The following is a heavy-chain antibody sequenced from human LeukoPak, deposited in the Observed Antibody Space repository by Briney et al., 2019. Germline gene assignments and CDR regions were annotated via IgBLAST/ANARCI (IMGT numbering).Heavy chain of an antibody. V-gene: IGHV3-30-3*01. D-gene: IGHD2/OR15-2a*01. Sequence: GGSLRLSCAASGFTFNTYTMHWVRQAPGKGLAWVAGISFDGINKDYAESVKGRFTISRDNSENTVYLRMNSLRPDDTALYHCVRDSLGREFSSSFDLWGRGTLVTVSS. CDR2: ISFDGINK. J-gene: IGHJ3*01. CDR1: GFTFNTYT. CDR3: VRDSLGREFSSSFDL.